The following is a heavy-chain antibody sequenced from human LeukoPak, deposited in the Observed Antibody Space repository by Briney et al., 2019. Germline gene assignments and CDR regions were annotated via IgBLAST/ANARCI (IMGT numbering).Heavy chain of an antibody. CDR3: TRNGHYSLDY. D-gene: IGHD2-8*01. V-gene: IGHV4-4*02. J-gene: IGHJ4*02. CDR1: GGSISNGNW. Sequence: SETLSLTCAVSGGSISNGNWWSWVRQSPGKGLEWIAEIYQSGRTNYNPSLKSRVTISVDKSKNQFSLRLSSVTAAGTAVYYCTRNGHYSLDYWGQGTLVTVSS. CDR2: IYQSGRT.